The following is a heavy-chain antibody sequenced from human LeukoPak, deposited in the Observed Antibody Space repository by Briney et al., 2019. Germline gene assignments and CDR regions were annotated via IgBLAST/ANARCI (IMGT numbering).Heavy chain of an antibody. CDR3: VTDAPSSGWAFWS. CDR2: VWRGGNYK. CDR1: GLNFETHA. D-gene: IGHD6-19*01. Sequence: RTGGSMRLSCSASGLNFETHATHWVRQAPGKWMEWVAMVWRGGNYKFYADSVKGRISISRDDSMSAMYLQMDSLRGEDAAVYYCVTDAPSSGWAFWSWGQGALVTVSS. V-gene: IGHV3-33*01. J-gene: IGHJ5*02.